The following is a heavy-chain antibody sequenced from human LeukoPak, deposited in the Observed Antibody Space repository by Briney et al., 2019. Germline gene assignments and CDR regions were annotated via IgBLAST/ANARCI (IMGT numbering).Heavy chain of an antibody. CDR3: ARVVPAAMAFDY. CDR2: INPNSGGT. V-gene: IGHV1-2*02. CDR1: GYTFTGYY. D-gene: IGHD2-2*01. Sequence: GASVKVSCKASGYTFTGYYMHWVRQAPGQGLEWMGWINPNSGGTNYAQKFQGRVTMTRDTSISTAYMELSSLRSEDTAVYYCARVVPAAMAFDYWGQGTLVTVSS. J-gene: IGHJ4*02.